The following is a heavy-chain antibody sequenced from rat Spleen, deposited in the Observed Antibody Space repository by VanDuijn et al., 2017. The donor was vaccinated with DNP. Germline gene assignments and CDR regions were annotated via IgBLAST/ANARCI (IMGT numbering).Heavy chain of an antibody. V-gene: IGHV2-1*01. D-gene: IGHD2-2*01. CDR2: IWLDGTT. CDR3: TRGYGL. CDR1: GFSLTTSD. Sequence: QAQLKESGPGLVQPSQTLSLTCTVSGFSLTTSDMHWVRQPPGKGLEWMGGIWLDGTTDYNSALKFRLTISRDTSKSQVFLKVNSLQTEDTAIYFCTRGYGLWGQGVMVTVSS. J-gene: IGHJ2*01.